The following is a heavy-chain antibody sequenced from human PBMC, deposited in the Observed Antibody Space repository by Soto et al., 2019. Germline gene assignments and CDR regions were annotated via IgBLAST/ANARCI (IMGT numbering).Heavy chain of an antibody. CDR3: ARDPSRYYYDSSGHWYFDL. Sequence: EVQLVETGGGLIQPGGSLRLSCAASGFTVSSNYMSWVRQAPGKGLEWVSVIYSGGSTYYADSVKGRFTISRDNSKNTLYLQMNSLRAEDTAVYYCARDPSRYYYDSSGHWYFDLCGRGTLVTVFS. CDR2: IYSGGST. D-gene: IGHD3-22*01. V-gene: IGHV3-53*02. CDR1: GFTVSSNY. J-gene: IGHJ2*01.